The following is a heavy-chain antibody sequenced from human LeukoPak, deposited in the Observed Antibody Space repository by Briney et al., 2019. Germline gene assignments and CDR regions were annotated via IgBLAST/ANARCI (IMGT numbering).Heavy chain of an antibody. Sequence: ASVKVSCKASGYTFTGYYIHWVRQAPGQGLEWMGWINPNSGGTNYAQKFQGRVTMTRDTSISTAYMELSRLRSDDTAVYYCARGTTWIQLWLLGYWGQGILVTVSS. J-gene: IGHJ4*02. CDR3: ARGTTWIQLWLLGY. V-gene: IGHV1-2*02. CDR2: INPNSGGT. CDR1: GYTFTGYY. D-gene: IGHD5-18*01.